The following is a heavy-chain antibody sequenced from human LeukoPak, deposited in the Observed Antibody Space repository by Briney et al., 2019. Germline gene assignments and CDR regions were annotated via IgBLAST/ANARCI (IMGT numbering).Heavy chain of an antibody. CDR2: LSGSGGST. CDR1: AFTFSTYA. J-gene: IGHJ5*02. D-gene: IGHD5-18*01. CDR3: ARDGTWIQLWFVH. V-gene: IGHV3-23*01. Sequence: GGSLRLSCAASAFTFSTYAMNWVRQAPGKGLEWVSGLSGSGGSTYYADSVKGRFTISRDNSKNTLYLQMNSLRAEDTAVYYCARDGTWIQLWFVHWGQGTLVTVSS.